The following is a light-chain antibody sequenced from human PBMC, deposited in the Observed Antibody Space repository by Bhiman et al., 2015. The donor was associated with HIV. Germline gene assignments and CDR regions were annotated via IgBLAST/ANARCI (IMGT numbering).Light chain of an antibody. Sequence: NFMLTQPHSVSGSPGKTVTIFCTRTSGSIAHNYVQWYQQRPGSSPTTVIYEDNRTFSGVPDRFSGSIDSSSNSAFLTISGLKTEDEADYYCQYYDSTTLHWVFGGGTKLTVL. CDR1: SGSIAHNY. CDR3: QYYDSTTLHWV. J-gene: IGLJ3*02. CDR2: EDN. V-gene: IGLV6-57*01.